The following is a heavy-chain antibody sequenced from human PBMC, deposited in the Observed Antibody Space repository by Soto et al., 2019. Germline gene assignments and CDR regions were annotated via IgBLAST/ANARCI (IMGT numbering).Heavy chain of an antibody. CDR2: IGTAGDT. CDR1: GFTFSSYD. Sequence: RRLSCSASGFTFSSYDMQLVRQATGKGLEWVSAIGTAGDTYYPGSVKGRFTISRENAKNSLYPQMNSLRAGDTAVYYCARSPKWELVDYWGQGTLVTAPQ. CDR3: ARSPKWELVDY. V-gene: IGHV3-13*01. D-gene: IGHD1-26*01. J-gene: IGHJ4*02.